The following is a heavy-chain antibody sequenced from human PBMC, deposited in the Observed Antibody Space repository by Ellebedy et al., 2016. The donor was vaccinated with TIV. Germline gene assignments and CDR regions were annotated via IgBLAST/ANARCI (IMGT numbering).Heavy chain of an antibody. D-gene: IGHD2-15*01. CDR3: ARHHRDCSGGRCYTFDS. CDR2: LDYSGNT. J-gene: IGHJ4*02. V-gene: IGHV4-39*01. CDR1: GGSISSSGYY. Sequence: SETLSLXXTVSGGSISSSGYYWGWIRQPPGKGLEWIGTLDYSGNTYYNPSLKSRVTISVDTPKNQFSLKLSSVTAADTAVYYCARHHRDCSGGRCYTFDSWGQGTLVSVSS.